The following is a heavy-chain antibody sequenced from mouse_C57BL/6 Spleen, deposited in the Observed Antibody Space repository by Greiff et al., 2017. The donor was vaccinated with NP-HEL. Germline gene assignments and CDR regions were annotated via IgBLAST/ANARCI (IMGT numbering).Heavy chain of an antibody. Sequence: VQLKQSGPELVKPGASVKISCKASGYSFTGYYMHWVKQSSEKSLEWIGEINPSTGGTSYNQKFKGKATLTVDKSSSTAYMQLKSLTSEDSAVYYCAREGDLLWYNWGQGTTLTVSS. CDR3: AREGDLLWYN. D-gene: IGHD2-1*01. CDR2: INPSTGGT. J-gene: IGHJ2*01. CDR1: GYSFTGYY. V-gene: IGHV1-43*01.